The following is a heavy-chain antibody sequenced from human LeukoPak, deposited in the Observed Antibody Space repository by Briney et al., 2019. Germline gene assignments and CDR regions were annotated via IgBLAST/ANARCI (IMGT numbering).Heavy chain of an antibody. CDR1: GFPFNTHW. Sequence: GGPLRLPCAASGFPFNTHWKLWVRQAPGKGVVCVSRINTAGRTTAYADSVKARFTISRDNAKNTLYLQMNSLRAEDTAVYYCGRDLNWNQIDYSGQGSPVSASS. V-gene: IGHV3-74*01. J-gene: IGHJ4*02. CDR2: INTAGRTT. CDR3: GRDLNWNQIDY. D-gene: IGHD1-20*01.